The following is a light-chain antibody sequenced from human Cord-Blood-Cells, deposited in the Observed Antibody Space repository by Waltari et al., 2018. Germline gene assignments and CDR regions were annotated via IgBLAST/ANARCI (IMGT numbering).Light chain of an antibody. V-gene: IGLV3-21*04. CDR1: NIGSKS. J-gene: IGLJ2*01. CDR3: QVWDSSSDHNVV. CDR2: YDS. Sequence: SYVLTQPPSVSVAPGKTARITCGGNNIGSKSVHWYQQKPGQAPVLVIYYDSDRPSGIPERFSGSNSGNTATLTISRVEAGDEAGYYCQVWDSSSDHNVVFGGGTKLTVL.